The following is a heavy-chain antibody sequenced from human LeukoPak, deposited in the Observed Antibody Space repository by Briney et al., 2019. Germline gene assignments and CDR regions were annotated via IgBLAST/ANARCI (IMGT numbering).Heavy chain of an antibody. J-gene: IGHJ5*02. CDR2: ISGSGGRT. Sequence: GGSLRLSCAASGFSFSSYAMKWVRQAPGKGLEWVSIISGSGGRTYYADSAKGRFTISRDTSKNTLYLQMNSLRAEDTAVYYCAKVSDILTGYYEAWGQGTLVTVSS. CDR1: GFSFSSYA. V-gene: IGHV3-23*01. D-gene: IGHD3-9*01. CDR3: AKVSDILTGYYEA.